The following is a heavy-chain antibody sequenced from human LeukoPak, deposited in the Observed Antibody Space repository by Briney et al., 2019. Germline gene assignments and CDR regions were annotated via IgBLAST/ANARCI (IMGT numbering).Heavy chain of an antibody. J-gene: IGHJ4*02. Sequence: SETLSLTCTVSGGSISSYYWSWIRQPAGKGLEWIGRIYTSGSTNYNPSLKSRVTMSVDTSKNQFSLKLSSVTAADTAVYYCARDGGYVSSGYYYGLDYWGQGTLVTVSS. D-gene: IGHD3-22*01. CDR1: GGSISSYY. CDR2: IYTSGST. V-gene: IGHV4-4*07. CDR3: ARDGGYVSSGYYYGLDY.